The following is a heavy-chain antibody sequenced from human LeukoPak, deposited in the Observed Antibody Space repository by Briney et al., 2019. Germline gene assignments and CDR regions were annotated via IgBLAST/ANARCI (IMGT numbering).Heavy chain of an antibody. J-gene: IGHJ4*02. CDR3: ARDTGGYSSSSGYYFDY. D-gene: IGHD6-6*01. CDR1: GDSVSSNSAA. V-gene: IGHV6-1*01. Sequence: SQTLSLTCAISGDSVSSNSAAWNWIRQSPSSGLEWLGRTYYRSKWYNDYAVSVKSRITINPDTSKNQFSLQLNSVTPEDTAVYYCARDTGGYSSSSGYYFDYWGQGTLVTVSS. CDR2: TYYRSKWYN.